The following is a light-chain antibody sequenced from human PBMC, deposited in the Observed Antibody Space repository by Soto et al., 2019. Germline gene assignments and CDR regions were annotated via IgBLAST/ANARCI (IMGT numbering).Light chain of an antibody. CDR2: AAS. CDR1: QDIDNS. V-gene: IGKV1-27*01. CDR3: QKYSSAPIT. J-gene: IGKJ3*01. Sequence: DIHMTQSPSSLSASVRDRVTITCRASQDIDNSLAWYQQQAGKVPKLLIYAASTLQSGVPPRFSGSGSGTEFTLTISSLQPEDVATYYCQKYSSAPITFGPGTKVDIK.